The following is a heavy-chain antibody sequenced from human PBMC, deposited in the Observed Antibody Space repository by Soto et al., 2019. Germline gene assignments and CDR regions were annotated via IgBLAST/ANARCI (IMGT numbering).Heavy chain of an antibody. CDR1: GYSITTGSY. D-gene: IGHD6-19*01. V-gene: IGHV4-38-2*01. Sequence: LSLTCAVSGYSITTGSYWGWIRQPPGKGLEWIGSISQSGSSYYNPSLKSRLTILIDTSKNQFSLKLSSVTAADTAVYYCARPHSSGWFTYDYWGQGALVTVSS. CDR3: ARPHSSGWFTYDY. CDR2: ISQSGSS. J-gene: IGHJ4*02.